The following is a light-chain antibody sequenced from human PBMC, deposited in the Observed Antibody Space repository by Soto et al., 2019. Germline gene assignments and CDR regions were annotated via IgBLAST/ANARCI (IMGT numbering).Light chain of an antibody. CDR1: QSVRYY. CDR2: DAS. Sequence: EIVLTQSPGTLSLSPEEGVTLSCRASQSVRYYLAWYQHKPGQPPRLLIYDASARAAGIPARFSGSGSGTDFTLTISSLEPQDFAVYYCQQRLYWPLTFGGGTKVEIK. V-gene: IGKV3-11*01. J-gene: IGKJ4*01. CDR3: QQRLYWPLT.